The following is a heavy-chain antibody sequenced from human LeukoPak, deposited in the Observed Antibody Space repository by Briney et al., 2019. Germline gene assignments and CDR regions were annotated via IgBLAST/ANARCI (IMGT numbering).Heavy chain of an antibody. CDR1: GGSISSYY. CDR2: ISYSGST. CDR3: ARHGSGSSLALYP. D-gene: IGHD3-10*01. V-gene: IGHV4-59*08. J-gene: IGHJ5*02. Sequence: PSKTLSLTCTVFGGSISSYYWSWIRQPPGRGLEWLGYISYSGSTSYNPSLKSRVTISLGTSRNQFSLKLTSVTAADTAVYYCARHGSGSSLALYPWGQGTLVTVSS.